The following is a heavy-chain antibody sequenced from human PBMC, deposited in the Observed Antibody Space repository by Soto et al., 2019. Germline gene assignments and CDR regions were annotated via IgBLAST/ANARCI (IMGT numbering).Heavy chain of an antibody. Sequence: QVQLVQSGAEVKKPGASVKVSCKASGYTFTSYGISWVRQAPGQGLEWMGWISAYNGNTNYAQRLQGRVTMTTDTPTSTADMELWSLRSDGTAVYYCARCDYYGSGSYFRFDPWGQGTLVTVSS. J-gene: IGHJ5*02. CDR1: GYTFTSYG. D-gene: IGHD3-10*01. V-gene: IGHV1-18*01. CDR2: ISAYNGNT. CDR3: ARCDYYGSGSYFRFDP.